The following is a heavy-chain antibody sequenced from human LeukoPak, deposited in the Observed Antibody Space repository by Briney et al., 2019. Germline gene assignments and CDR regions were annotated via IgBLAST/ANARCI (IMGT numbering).Heavy chain of an antibody. D-gene: IGHD2-15*01. CDR3: ARVDYCSGGSCYPEY. CDR1: GYTFTSYA. CDR2: ISTYTGNT. V-gene: IGHV1-18*01. J-gene: IGHJ4*02. Sequence: ASVKVSCKTSGYTFTSYAISWVRQAPGQGLECMGWISTYTGNTDYAQKLQGRVTMTTDTSTSTAYMELRSLSSDDTAVYYCARVDYCSGGSCYPEYWGQGTLVTVSS.